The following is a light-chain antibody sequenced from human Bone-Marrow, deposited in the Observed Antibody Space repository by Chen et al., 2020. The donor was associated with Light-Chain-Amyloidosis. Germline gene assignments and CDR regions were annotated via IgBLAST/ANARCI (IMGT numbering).Light chain of an antibody. CDR2: EVT. V-gene: IGLV2-14*01. CDR3: SSYTITNTLV. Sequence: QPALPHLPSFSGSPGQPITISCPGTTRDVGGDNHFSWYQQHPDKAPKLMIYEVTNRPSWVPDRFSGSKSDNTASLTISGLQTEDEADYFCSSYTITNTLVFGSGTRVTVL. J-gene: IGLJ1*01. CDR1: TRDVGGDNH.